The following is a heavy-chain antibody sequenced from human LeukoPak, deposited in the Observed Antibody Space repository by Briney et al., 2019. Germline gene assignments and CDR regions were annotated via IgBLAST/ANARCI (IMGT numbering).Heavy chain of an antibody. CDR3: ARAGVGGYYFDY. CDR1: GFTFSSYA. V-gene: IGHV3-30*04. J-gene: IGHJ4*02. D-gene: IGHD1-26*01. CDR2: ISYDGSNK. Sequence: GGSLRLSCAASGFTFSSYAMHWVRQAPGKGLEWVAVISYDGSNKYYADSVKGRFTISRDNSKNTLYLQMNSLRAEDTAVYYCARAGVGGYYFDYWGQGTLVTVSS.